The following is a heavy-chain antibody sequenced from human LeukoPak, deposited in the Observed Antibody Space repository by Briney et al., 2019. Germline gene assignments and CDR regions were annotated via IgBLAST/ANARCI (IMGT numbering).Heavy chain of an antibody. CDR2: FDPEDGET. V-gene: IGHV1-24*01. J-gene: IGHJ1*01. D-gene: IGHD3-22*01. CDR1: GYTLTELS. CDR3: ATSLDYYDSSGYPLGKYFQH. Sequence: GASVKVSCKVSGYTLTELSMHWVRQAPGKGLEWMGGFDPEDGETIYAQKFQGRVTMTEDTSTDTAYMELSSLRSEDTAVYYCATSLDYYDSSGYPLGKYFQHWGQGTLVTVSS.